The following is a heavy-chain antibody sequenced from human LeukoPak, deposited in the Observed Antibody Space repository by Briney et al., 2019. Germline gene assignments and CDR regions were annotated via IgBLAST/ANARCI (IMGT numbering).Heavy chain of an antibody. J-gene: IGHJ6*03. CDR3: AVFGVATIGNYYMDV. V-gene: IGHV1-18*01. Sequence: ASVKVSCKASGCTFTSYGISWVRQAPGQGLEWMGWISAYNGNTNYAQKLQGRVTMTTDTSTSTAYMELRSLRSDDTAVYYCAVFGVATIGNYYMDVWGKGTTVTVSS. CDR2: ISAYNGNT. D-gene: IGHD5-12*01. CDR1: GCTFTSYG.